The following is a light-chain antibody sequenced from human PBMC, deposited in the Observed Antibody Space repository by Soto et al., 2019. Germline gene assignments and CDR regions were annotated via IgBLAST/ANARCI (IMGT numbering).Light chain of an antibody. V-gene: IGKV3-11*01. CDR2: DAS. Sequence: EFVLTQSPATLSLSPGERATLSCRASQSVSSYLAWYQQKPGQAPRLLIYDASNRATGIPARFSGTGSGTDFTLTINNLEPEDFALYYCQHYAGGSRITFGQGTRLEIK. CDR3: QHYAGGSRIT. J-gene: IGKJ5*01. CDR1: QSVSSY.